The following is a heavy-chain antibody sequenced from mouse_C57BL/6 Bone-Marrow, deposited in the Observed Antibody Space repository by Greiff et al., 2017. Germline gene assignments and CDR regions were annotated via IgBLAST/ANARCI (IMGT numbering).Heavy chain of an antibody. CDR1: GYTFTDYN. CDR3: ARGDYYGSTGAMDY. Sequence: DVKLQESGPELVKPGASVKIPCKASGYTFTDYNMDWVKQSHGKSLEWIGDINPNNGGTIYNQKFKGKATLTVDKSSSTAYMELRSLTSEDTAVYYCARGDYYGSTGAMDYWGQGTSVTVSS. J-gene: IGHJ4*01. D-gene: IGHD1-1*01. CDR2: INPNNGGT. V-gene: IGHV1-18*01.